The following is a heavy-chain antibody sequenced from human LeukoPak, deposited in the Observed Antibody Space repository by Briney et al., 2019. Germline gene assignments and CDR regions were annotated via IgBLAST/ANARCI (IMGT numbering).Heavy chain of an antibody. Sequence: ASVTVSCKASGFTFSSYGISWVGQAPGQGLEWMGWISAYNGKTNYAQKFQGRVTMTTDTSTSTAYMDLRSLRSDYTGVYYCARGGALTSFDFWGQGTRISVSS. CDR1: GFTFSSYG. CDR2: ISAYNGKT. D-gene: IGHD3-16*01. J-gene: IGHJ4*02. CDR3: ARGGALTSFDF. V-gene: IGHV1-18*01.